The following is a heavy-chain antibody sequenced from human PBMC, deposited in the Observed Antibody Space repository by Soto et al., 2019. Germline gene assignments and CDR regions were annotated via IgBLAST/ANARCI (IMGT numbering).Heavy chain of an antibody. V-gene: IGHV1-8*01. Sequence: ASVKVSCKASGYTFTSYDINWVRQATGQGLEWMGWMNPNSGNTGYAQKFQGRVTMTRNTSISTAYMELSSLRSEDTAVYYCARAGDYDSWSGYTSQYYYYGMDVWGQGTTVTVSS. CDR2: MNPNSGNT. CDR3: ARAGDYDSWSGYTSQYYYYGMDV. CDR1: GYTFTSYD. J-gene: IGHJ6*02. D-gene: IGHD3-3*01.